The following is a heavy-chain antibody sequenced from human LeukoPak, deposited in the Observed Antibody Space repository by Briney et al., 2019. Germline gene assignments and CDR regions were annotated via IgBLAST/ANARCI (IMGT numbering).Heavy chain of an antibody. CDR3: ARAEGYGGELDY. CDR2: IPYDGSNK. CDR1: GFTFSTYA. J-gene: IGHJ4*02. D-gene: IGHD4-23*01. V-gene: IGHV3-30*04. Sequence: GGSLRLSCAASGFTFSTYAMHWVRQAPGKGLEWVAVIPYDGSNKYYADSVKGRFTISRENSKNRLYLQMNSLRAEDTAVYYCARAEGYGGELDYWGQGTLVTVSS.